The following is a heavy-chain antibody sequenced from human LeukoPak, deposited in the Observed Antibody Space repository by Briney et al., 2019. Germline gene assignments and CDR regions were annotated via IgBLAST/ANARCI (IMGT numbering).Heavy chain of an antibody. CDR2: VNPNSGNT. V-gene: IGHV1-8*01. J-gene: IGHJ6*03. CDR1: GYTFTSYD. CDR3: ARGRLGTGRRYYYYYMDV. D-gene: IGHD1-14*01. Sequence: ASVKVSCKASGYTFTSYDINWVRQATGQGLEWMGWVNPNSGNTGYAQKSQGRVTMTRNTSISTAYMELSSLRSEDTAVYYCARGRLGTGRRYYYYYMDVWGKGTTVTVSS.